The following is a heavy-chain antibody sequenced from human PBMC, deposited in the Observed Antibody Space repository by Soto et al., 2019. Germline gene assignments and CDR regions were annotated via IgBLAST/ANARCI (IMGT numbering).Heavy chain of an antibody. CDR2: ISGSGGST. V-gene: IGHV3-23*01. D-gene: IGHD2-15*01. CDR3: AKDAGYCSGGSCYSVFDY. Sequence: LRLSCAASGFTFSSYAMSWVRQAPGKGLEWVSAISGSGGSTYYADSVKGRFTISRDNSKNTLYLQMNSLRAEDTAVYYCAKDAGYCSGGSCYSVFDYWGQGTLVTVSS. CDR1: GFTFSSYA. J-gene: IGHJ4*02.